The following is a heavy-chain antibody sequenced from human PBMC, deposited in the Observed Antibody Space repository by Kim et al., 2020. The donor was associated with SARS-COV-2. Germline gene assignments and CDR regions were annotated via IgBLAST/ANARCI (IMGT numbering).Heavy chain of an antibody. D-gene: IGHD3-10*01. V-gene: IGHV5-51*01. CDR3: ARPLWFGEGFFDY. J-gene: IGHJ4*02. Sequence: YSPSFQGQVTISADKSISTAYLQWSSLKASDTAMYYCARPLWFGEGFFDYWGQGTLVTVSS.